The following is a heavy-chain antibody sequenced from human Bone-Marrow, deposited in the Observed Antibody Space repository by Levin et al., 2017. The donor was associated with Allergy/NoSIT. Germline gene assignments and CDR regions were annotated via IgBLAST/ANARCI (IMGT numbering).Heavy chain of an antibody. J-gene: IGHJ6*03. CDR2: INHSGGT. CDR1: GGSFSGYY. V-gene: IGHV4-34*01. CDR3: AREYYFGLSGCIAKTYMDV. Sequence: SETLSLTCAVSGGSFSGYYWSWIRQTPGKGLEWCGEINHSGGTTYNPSLKSRVTLSVDTSKNTFSLNLRSVTAADTASCYCAREYYFGLSGCIAKTYMDVWGKGTTVTVTS. D-gene: IGHD3-10*01.